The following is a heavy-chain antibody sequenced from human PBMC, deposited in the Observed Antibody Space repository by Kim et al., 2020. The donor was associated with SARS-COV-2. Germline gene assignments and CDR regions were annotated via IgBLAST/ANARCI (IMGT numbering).Heavy chain of an antibody. CDR3: AKDPGLLWFGELFSYFDY. D-gene: IGHD3-10*01. J-gene: IGHJ4*02. CDR1: GFTFSSYA. Sequence: GGSLRLSCAASGFTFSSYAMSWVRQAPGKGLEWVSAISGSGGSTYYADSVKGRFTISRDNSKNTLYLQMNSLRAEDTAVYYCAKDPGLLWFGELFSYFDYWGQGTLVTVSS. CDR2: ISGSGGST. V-gene: IGHV3-23*01.